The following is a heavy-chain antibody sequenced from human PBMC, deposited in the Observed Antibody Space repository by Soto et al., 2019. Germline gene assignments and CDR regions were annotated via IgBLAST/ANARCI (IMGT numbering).Heavy chain of an antibody. Sequence: SETLSLTCAVYGGSFSGYYWSWIRQPPGKGLEWIGEINHSGSTNYNPSLKSRVTISVDTSKNQFSLKLSSVTAADTAVYYCAREVPWYYYGSGRRNWFDPWGQGTLVTVSS. CDR1: GGSFSGYY. CDR2: INHSGST. D-gene: IGHD3-10*01. V-gene: IGHV4-34*01. CDR3: AREVPWYYYGSGRRNWFDP. J-gene: IGHJ5*02.